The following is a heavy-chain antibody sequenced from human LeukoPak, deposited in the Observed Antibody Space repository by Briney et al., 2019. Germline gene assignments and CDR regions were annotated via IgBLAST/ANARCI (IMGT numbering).Heavy chain of an antibody. J-gene: IGHJ4*02. CDR1: GYTFTSYG. CDR3: ARDLVGSAISYSSGAWDY. CDR2: ISAYNGNT. D-gene: IGHD3-10*01. V-gene: IGHV1-18*01. Sequence: ASVKVSCKASGYTFTSYGISWVRQAPGQGLEWMGWISAYNGNTNYAQKLQGRVTITRDTSASTAYMELSSLRPEDTAVYYCARDLVGSAISYSSGAWDYWGQGTLVTVSS.